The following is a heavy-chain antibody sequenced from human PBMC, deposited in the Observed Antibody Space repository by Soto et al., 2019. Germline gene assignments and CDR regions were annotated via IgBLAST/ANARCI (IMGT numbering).Heavy chain of an antibody. J-gene: IGHJ4*02. CDR1: GYSFTTFD. CDR2: MNPRSGDA. CDR3: VSRGAGIDY. D-gene: IGHD6-13*01. Sequence: QVHLEQSGAEVRKPGASVKVSCKTSGYSFTTFDISWVRQATGQGLEWMGWMNPRSGDADYAQKFQGRVTMTRETSITTAYMELSALRSDDTAVYYCVSRGAGIDYWGQGTLVTVSS. V-gene: IGHV1-8*01.